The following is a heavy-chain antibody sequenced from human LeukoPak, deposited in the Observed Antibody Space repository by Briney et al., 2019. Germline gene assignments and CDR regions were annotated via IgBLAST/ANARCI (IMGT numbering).Heavy chain of an antibody. CDR2: ISYDGSNK. CDR3: AKFYYSSSWYGDPFDY. V-gene: IGHV3-30*18. Sequence: GGSLRLSCAASGFTFSSYGMHWVRQAPGKGLEWVAVISYDGSNKYYADSVKGRFTISRDNSKNTLYLQMNSLRAEDTAVYYCAKFYYSSSWYGDPFDYWGQGTLVTVSS. CDR1: GFTFSSYG. D-gene: IGHD6-13*01. J-gene: IGHJ4*02.